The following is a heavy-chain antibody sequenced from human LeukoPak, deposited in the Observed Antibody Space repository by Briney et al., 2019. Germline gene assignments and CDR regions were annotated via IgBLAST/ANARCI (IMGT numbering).Heavy chain of an antibody. V-gene: IGHV3-23*01. CDR2: ISGSGDAT. D-gene: IGHD3-22*01. Sequence: GGSLRLSCTASGFTFSSLAMHWARQAPGKGLEWVSGISGSGDATYYADSVRGRFTVSRDNSKNTLYLQMSSLRAEDTALYFCARVLSIGFHYDYWGPGTLVTVSS. J-gene: IGHJ4*02. CDR3: ARVLSIGFHYDY. CDR1: GFTFSSLA.